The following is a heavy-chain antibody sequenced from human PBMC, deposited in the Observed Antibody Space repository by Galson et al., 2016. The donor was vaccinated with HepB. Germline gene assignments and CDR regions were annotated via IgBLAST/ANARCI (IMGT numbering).Heavy chain of an antibody. J-gene: IGHJ4*02. Sequence: SETLSLTCSVSGDSISNNYWWAWVRQPPGKGLEWIGEISHSGIINYNPSLKSRVIISMDKSRNEFSLNMNSVNAADTAEYFCGRESSGWVPPDYWGQGTLVTV. D-gene: IGHD6-19*01. CDR3: GRESSGWVPPDY. V-gene: IGHV4-4*02. CDR2: ISHSGII. CDR1: GDSISNNYW.